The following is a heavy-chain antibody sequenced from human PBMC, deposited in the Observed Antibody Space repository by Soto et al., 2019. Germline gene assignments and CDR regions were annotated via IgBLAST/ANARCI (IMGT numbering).Heavy chain of an antibody. Sequence: QVQLQQWGAGLLKPSETLSLTCAVYGGSFSGYYWSWIRQPPGKGLEWIGEINHSGSTNYNPSLKSRVTISVDTTKNQCSLKLSSVTAADTAVYYCARGQVGYSSGWYGDWYFDLWGRGTLVTVSS. CDR3: ARGQVGYSSGWYGDWYFDL. V-gene: IGHV4-34*01. CDR1: GGSFSGYY. J-gene: IGHJ2*01. D-gene: IGHD6-19*01. CDR2: INHSGST.